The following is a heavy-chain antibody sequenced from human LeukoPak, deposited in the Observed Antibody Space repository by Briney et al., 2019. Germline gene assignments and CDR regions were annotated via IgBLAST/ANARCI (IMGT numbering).Heavy chain of an antibody. CDR2: IYNNGRT. CDR1: GGSISSGDYY. Sequence: TLSLTCTVSGGSISSGDYYWSWIRQPPGKGLEWIGYIYNNGRTYYNPSLKSRATISVDTSKNLFSLKVSSVTAADAAVYYCARGRSSSWSSFDYWGQGTLVTVSS. J-gene: IGHJ4*02. D-gene: IGHD6-13*01. CDR3: ARGRSSSWSSFDY. V-gene: IGHV4-30-4*01.